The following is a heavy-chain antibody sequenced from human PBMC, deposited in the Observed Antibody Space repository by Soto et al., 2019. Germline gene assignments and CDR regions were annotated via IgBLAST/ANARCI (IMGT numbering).Heavy chain of an antibody. J-gene: IGHJ4*02. Sequence: EVQLLESGGGLVQPGGSLRLSCAASGITISNYPMSWVRQAPGKGLDWVSGIRGSGERTYYADSAKGRFTISKDISRNSLSLQLDSLGVEDTAVYFCVKDDGGYPSTAPHWGQGTLVTVSS. CDR1: GITISNYP. V-gene: IGHV3-23*01. CDR3: VKDDGGYPSTAPH. D-gene: IGHD3-22*01. CDR2: IRGSGERT.